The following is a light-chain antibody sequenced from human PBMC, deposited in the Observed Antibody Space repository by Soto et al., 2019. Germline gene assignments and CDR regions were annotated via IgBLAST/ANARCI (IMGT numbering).Light chain of an antibody. CDR1: SNDVGGYNY. J-gene: IGLJ2*01. CDR2: EVN. V-gene: IGLV2-8*01. Sequence: QSVLTQPPSASGSPGQSVTISCTGTSNDVGGYNYVSWFQQHPGKVPQLMIFEVNKRPSGVPDRFSGSKSGNTASLTVSGLQAEDEADYYCSSDAGNYVVIFGGGTKLTVL. CDR3: SSDAGNYVVI.